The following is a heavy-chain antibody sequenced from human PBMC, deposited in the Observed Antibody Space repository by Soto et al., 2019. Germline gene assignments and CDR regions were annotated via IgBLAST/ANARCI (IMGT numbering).Heavy chain of an antibody. CDR3: VRGITLIEAVQGGAPDKYHFES. CDR2: INHSGAT. V-gene: IGHV4-34*01. D-gene: IGHD3-22*01. Sequence: SETLSLTCAVYGGSFSGHYWSWIRQSPGRGLEWIGEINHSGATNYSPSLKRRITLLVDTAKNQFSLKLRSVTAADTAVYYCVRGITLIEAVQGGAPDKYHFESWGQGTRVTVSS. J-gene: IGHJ4*02. CDR1: GGSFSGHY.